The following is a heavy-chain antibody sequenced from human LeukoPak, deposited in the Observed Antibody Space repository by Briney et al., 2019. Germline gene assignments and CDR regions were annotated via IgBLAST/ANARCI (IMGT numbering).Heavy chain of an antibody. CDR2: IYSGAET. D-gene: IGHD4-11*01. V-gene: IGHV4-39*02. J-gene: IGHJ4*02. CDR3: VRDYSNFVQGD. Sequence: SETLSLTCTVSGDSISSSHYYWGWIRQSPGKGLEWIGCIYSGAETHYNPSLNSRVTIFLDTSKNRFSLNLISVTATDTAVYYCVRDYSNFVQGDWGQGTLVTVSS. CDR1: GDSISSSHYY.